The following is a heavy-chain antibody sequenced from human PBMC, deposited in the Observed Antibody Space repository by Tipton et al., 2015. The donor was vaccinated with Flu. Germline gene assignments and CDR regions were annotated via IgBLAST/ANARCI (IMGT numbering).Heavy chain of an antibody. J-gene: IGHJ4*02. D-gene: IGHD3-3*01. CDR2: IYTSGST. Sequence: TLSLTCTASGGSISSYYWSWIRQPAGKGLEWIGRIYTSGSTNYNPSLKSRVTMSVDTSKNQFSLKLSSVTAADTAVYYCARDGEGVVIIPPYYFDYWGQGTLVTVSS. V-gene: IGHV4-4*07. CDR3: ARDGEGVVIIPPYYFDY. CDR1: GGSISSYY.